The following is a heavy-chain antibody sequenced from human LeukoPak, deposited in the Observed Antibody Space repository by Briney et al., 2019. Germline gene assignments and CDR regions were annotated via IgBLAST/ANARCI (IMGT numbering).Heavy chain of an antibody. CDR3: ARGPEGSGSYIFDY. CDR1: GGSFSSHY. D-gene: IGHD3-10*01. CDR2: INYSGTT. Sequence: PSETLSLTCTVSGGSFSSHYWSWIPQPSGKGLEWIGYINYSGTTNYNPSLKSRVTLSVDTSKNQFSLRLTSVTAADTAVYYCARGPEGSGSYIFDYWGQGTLVTVSS. J-gene: IGHJ4*02. V-gene: IGHV4-59*11.